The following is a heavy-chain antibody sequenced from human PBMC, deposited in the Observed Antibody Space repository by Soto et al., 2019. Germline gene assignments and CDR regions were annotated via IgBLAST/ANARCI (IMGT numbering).Heavy chain of an antibody. Sequence: PGGSLRLSCAASGFTFSSYSMNWVRQAPGKGLEWVSYISSSSSTIYYADSVKGRFTISRDNAKNSLYLQMNSLRAEDTAVYYCASPKGGSYCSGGSCYSPYDAFDIRGQGTMVTVSS. J-gene: IGHJ3*02. CDR1: GFTFSSYS. CDR3: ASPKGGSYCSGGSCYSPYDAFDI. V-gene: IGHV3-48*01. CDR2: ISSSSSTI. D-gene: IGHD2-15*01.